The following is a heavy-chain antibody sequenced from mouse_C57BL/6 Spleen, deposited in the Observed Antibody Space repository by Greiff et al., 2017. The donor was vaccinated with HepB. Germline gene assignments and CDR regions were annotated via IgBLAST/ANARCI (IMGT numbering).Heavy chain of an antibody. CDR1: GYTFTDYY. V-gene: IGHV1-76*01. J-gene: IGHJ2*01. D-gene: IGHD2-4*01. CDR3: ARMDDYEGGGVDY. Sequence: VQLKGSGAELVRPGASVKLSCKASGYTFTDYYINWVKQRPGQGLEWIARIYPGSGNTYYNEKFKGKATLTAEKSSSTAYMQLSSLTSEDSAVYFCARMDDYEGGGVDYWGQGTTLTVSS. CDR2: IYPGSGNT.